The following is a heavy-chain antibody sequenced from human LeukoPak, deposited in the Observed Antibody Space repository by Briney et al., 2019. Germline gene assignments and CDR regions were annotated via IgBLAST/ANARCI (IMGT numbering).Heavy chain of an antibody. Sequence: SETLSLTCTVSGGSISSYYWSWIRQPPGKGLEWIGYTYYSGSTNYNPSLKSRVTISVDTSKNQFSLKLSSVTAADTAVYYCARATVVKVYDYWGQGTLVTVSS. J-gene: IGHJ4*02. CDR3: ARATVVKVYDY. D-gene: IGHD4-23*01. CDR2: TYYSGST. V-gene: IGHV4-59*01. CDR1: GGSISSYY.